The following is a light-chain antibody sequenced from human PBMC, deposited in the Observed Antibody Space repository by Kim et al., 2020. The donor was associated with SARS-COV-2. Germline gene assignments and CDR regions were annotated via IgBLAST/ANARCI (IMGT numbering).Light chain of an antibody. CDR1: KLGDKD. CDR2: QDS. J-gene: IGLJ2*01. Sequence: GSPGKTASITGSGDKLGDKDACWYQKKPGQAPVLVIYQDSKRPSGIPERFAGSNSGNTATLTISGTQAMDEADYYCQAWDSSTVVFGGGTQLTVL. V-gene: IGLV3-1*01. CDR3: QAWDSSTVV.